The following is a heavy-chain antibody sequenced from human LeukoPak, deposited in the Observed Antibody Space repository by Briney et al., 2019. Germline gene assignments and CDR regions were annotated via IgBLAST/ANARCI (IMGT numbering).Heavy chain of an antibody. CDR2: SNDYTGDT. D-gene: IGHD3-22*01. CDR1: GGSFTDYF. V-gene: IGHV4-34*01. CDR3: ARGRIAKIVVVHSFSYGMDV. Sequence: SETLSLTCTVYGGSFTDYFWTWIRQSPGKGLEGIGESNDYTGDTNYNPSLNSRVSISLEKSKNQFSLELRSVTAADTAVYYCARGRIAKIVVVHSFSYGMDVWGQGTTVTVSS. J-gene: IGHJ6*02.